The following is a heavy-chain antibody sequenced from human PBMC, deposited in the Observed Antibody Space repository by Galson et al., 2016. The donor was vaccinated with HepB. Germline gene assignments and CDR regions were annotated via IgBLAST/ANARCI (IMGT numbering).Heavy chain of an antibody. CDR2: VWQDGSNK. Sequence: SLRLSCAASGVTLSPYGMHWVRQAPGKGLEWVAVVWQDGSNKVYADSVKGRFTISRDDSRSTLYLQMNSLRAEDTAVYFCARSDAVAGNIYYLDYWGQGTLVSVSS. J-gene: IGHJ4*02. D-gene: IGHD6-19*01. CDR3: ARSDAVAGNIYYLDY. CDR1: GVTLSPYG. V-gene: IGHV3-33*01.